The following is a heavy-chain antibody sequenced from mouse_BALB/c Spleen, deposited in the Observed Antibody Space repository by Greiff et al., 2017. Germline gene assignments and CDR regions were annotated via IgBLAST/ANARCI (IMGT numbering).Heavy chain of an antibody. CDR2: INPSTGYT. CDR3: ARGIYDYDRAY. CDR1: GYTFTSYW. Sequence: QVQLKQSGAELAKPGASVKMSCKASGYTFTSYWMHWVKQRPGQGLEWIGYINPSTGYTEYNQKFKDKATLTADKSSSTAYMQLSSLTSEDSAVYYCARGIYDYDRAYWGEGALVTVSA. D-gene: IGHD2-4*01. J-gene: IGHJ3*01. V-gene: IGHV1-7*01.